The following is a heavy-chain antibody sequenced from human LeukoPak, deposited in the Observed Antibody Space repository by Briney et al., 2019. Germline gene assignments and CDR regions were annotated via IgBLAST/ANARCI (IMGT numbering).Heavy chain of an antibody. V-gene: IGHV1-2*02. Sequence: ASVKVSCKASGYTFTGYYMHWVRQAPGQGLEWMGWINPNSGGTNYAQKFQGRVTMTRDTSISTAYMELSRLRSDDTAVFYCARGLNWNDARFDYWGQGTLVTVSS. J-gene: IGHJ4*02. D-gene: IGHD1-1*01. CDR3: ARGLNWNDARFDY. CDR1: GYTFTGYY. CDR2: INPNSGGT.